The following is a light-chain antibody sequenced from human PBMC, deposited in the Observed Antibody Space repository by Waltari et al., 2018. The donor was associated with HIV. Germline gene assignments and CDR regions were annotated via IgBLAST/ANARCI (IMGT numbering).Light chain of an antibody. CDR3: CSFAGSNFV. V-gene: IGLV2-23*02. J-gene: IGLJ1*01. Sequence: QSALTQPASVSGSPGQALTISCPGRRRAVVTFDYISWYQQHPGTAPKLIISDVTERPSGISNRFSGSKSGTTASLTISGLQAEDEAEYFCCSFAGSNFVFGSGTKVTVL. CDR1: RRAVVTFDY. CDR2: DVT.